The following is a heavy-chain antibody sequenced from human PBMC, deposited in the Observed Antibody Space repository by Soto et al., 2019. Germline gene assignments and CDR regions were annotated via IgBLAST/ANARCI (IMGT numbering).Heavy chain of an antibody. CDR3: AKSRDAYNFYFYYGMDV. D-gene: IGHD1-1*01. J-gene: IGHJ6*02. CDR2: ILYDGSNK. V-gene: IGHV3-30*18. Sequence: GGSLSLSFAAPGLTFVNNGMHWAGQPPGKGLERVALILYDGSNKYYADSVKGRFTISRDNSKNTLYLQVSSLRAEDTAVYYCAKSRDAYNFYFYYGMDVWGQGTSVTVSS. CDR1: GLTFVNNG.